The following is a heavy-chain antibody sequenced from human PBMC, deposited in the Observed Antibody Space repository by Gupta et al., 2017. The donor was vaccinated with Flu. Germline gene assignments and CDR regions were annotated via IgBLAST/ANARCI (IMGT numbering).Heavy chain of an antibody. CDR3: ATVFEY. V-gene: IGHV3-74*01. J-gene: IGHJ4*02. CDR1: GFTWGNYR. D-gene: IGHD2-21*02. Sequence: CAASGFTWGNYRRHWVVQVPGKGLVGVERVDNDGGGTSYADAVKGRFTISRDNAKNTLYLQMNSRRAEYTAVEYFATVFEYWGQGTLVTVAS. CDR2: VDNDGGGT.